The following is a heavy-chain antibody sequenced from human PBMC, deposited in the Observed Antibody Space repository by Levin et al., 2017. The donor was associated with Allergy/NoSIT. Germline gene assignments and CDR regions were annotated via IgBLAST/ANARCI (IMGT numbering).Heavy chain of an antibody. Sequence: GESLKISCAASGFTFSSYAMSWVRQAPGKGLEWVSAISGSDGSTYYADSVKGRFTISRDNSKNTLYLQMNSLRAEDTAVYYCAKDNSGSYFYYYYGMDVWGQGTTVTVSS. V-gene: IGHV3-23*01. CDR3: AKDNSGSYFYYYYGMDV. J-gene: IGHJ6*02. CDR2: ISGSDGST. D-gene: IGHD1-26*01. CDR1: GFTFSSYA.